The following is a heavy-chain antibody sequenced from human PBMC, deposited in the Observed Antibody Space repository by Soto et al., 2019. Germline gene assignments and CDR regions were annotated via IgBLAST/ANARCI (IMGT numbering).Heavy chain of an antibody. CDR2: IYYSGST. V-gene: IGHV4-59*01. CDR1: GGSISSYY. J-gene: IGHJ5*02. D-gene: IGHD3-10*01. Sequence: SETLSLTCTVSGGSISSYYWSWIRQPPGKGLEWIGYIYYSGSTNYNPSLKSRVTISVDTSKNQFSLKLSSVTAADTAVYYCARGGGITMVRGATPRFDPWGQGTLVTVSS. CDR3: ARGGGITMVRGATPRFDP.